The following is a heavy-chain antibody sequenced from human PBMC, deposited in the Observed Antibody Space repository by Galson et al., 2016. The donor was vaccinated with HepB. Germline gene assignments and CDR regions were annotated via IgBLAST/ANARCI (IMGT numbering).Heavy chain of an antibody. Sequence: SLRLSCAASGFSFSSYGMQWVRQAPAKGLEWVALIWYDGSDKYYADSVEGRFTISRDNSKNTVYLQMNSLRADDTAVYYCAKDSVSSGYFLGAFDYWGQGTLVTVSS. CDR1: GFSFSSYG. CDR2: IWYDGSDK. D-gene: IGHD3-22*01. CDR3: AKDSVSSGYFLGAFDY. J-gene: IGHJ4*02. V-gene: IGHV3-33*06.